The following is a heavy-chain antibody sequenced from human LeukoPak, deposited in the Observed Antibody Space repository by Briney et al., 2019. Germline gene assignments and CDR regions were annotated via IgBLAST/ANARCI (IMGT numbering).Heavy chain of an antibody. CDR3: ARRSYGDYWFDP. V-gene: IGHV4-59*08. D-gene: IGHD4-17*01. J-gene: IGHJ5*02. CDR1: GGSISSHY. CDR2: IYYSGST. Sequence: SETLSLTCTVSGGSISSHYWSWIRQPPGKGLEWVGYIYYSGSTNYSPSLKSRVTISVDTSKNQFSLKLSSVTAADTAVYYCARRSYGDYWFDPWGQGTLVTVSS.